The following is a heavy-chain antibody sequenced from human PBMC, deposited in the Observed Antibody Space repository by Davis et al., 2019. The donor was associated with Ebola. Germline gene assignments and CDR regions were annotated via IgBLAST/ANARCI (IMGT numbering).Heavy chain of an antibody. D-gene: IGHD3-3*01. CDR1: GFTFSSYS. CDR2: ISSSSSYI. J-gene: IGHJ4*02. Sequence: GESLKISCAASGFTFSSYSMNWVRQAPGKGLEWVSSISSSSSYIYYADSVKGRFTISRDNAKNSLYLQMNSLRAEDTAVYYCTTDLYYDFWSRLADDYWGQGTLVTVSS. V-gene: IGHV3-21*04. CDR3: TTDLYYDFWSRLADDY.